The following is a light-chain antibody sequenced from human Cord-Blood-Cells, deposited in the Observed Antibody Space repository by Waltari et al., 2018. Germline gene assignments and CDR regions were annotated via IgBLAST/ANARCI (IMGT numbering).Light chain of an antibody. CDR2: DDS. CDR1: NIGRKS. Sequence: SYVLTQPPSVSVAPGKTARITCGGNNIGRKSLHWYQQKPGQAPVLVVYDDSDRPSGIPERFSGSNSGNTVTLTISRVEAGDEADYYCQVWDSSSDHPVFGGGTKLTVL. J-gene: IGLJ3*02. CDR3: QVWDSSSDHPV. V-gene: IGLV3-21*03.